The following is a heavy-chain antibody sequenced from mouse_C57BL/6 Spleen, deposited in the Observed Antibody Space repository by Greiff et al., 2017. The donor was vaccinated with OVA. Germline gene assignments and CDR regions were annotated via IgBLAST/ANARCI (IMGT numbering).Heavy chain of an antibody. J-gene: IGHJ4*01. V-gene: IGHV5-17*01. CDR2: ISSGSSTI. Sequence: EVMLVESGGGLVKPGGSLKLSCAASGFTFSDYGMHWVRQAPEKGLEWVAYISSGSSTIYYADTVQGRFTISRDNAKNTLFLQMTNLGSENTAMNYCARQEITTVVAGAMDYWGQGTSATVSS. CDR1: GFTFSDYG. D-gene: IGHD1-1*01. CDR3: ARQEITTVVAGAMDY.